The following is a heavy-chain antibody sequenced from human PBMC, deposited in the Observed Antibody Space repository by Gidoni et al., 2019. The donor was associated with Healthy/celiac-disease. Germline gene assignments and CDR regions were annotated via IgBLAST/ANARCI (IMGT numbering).Heavy chain of an antibody. D-gene: IGHD6-13*01. CDR3: ARSRGSSWYWFDP. V-gene: IGHV4-38-2*01. J-gene: IGHJ5*02. Sequence: QVQLQESGPGLVKPSETLSLTCAVSGYSISSGYYWGWIRQPPGKGLEWIGSIYHSGSTYYNPSLKSRVTISVDTSKNQFSLKLSSVTAADTAVYYCARSRGSSWYWFDPWGQGTLVTVSS. CDR1: GYSISSGYY. CDR2: IYHSGST.